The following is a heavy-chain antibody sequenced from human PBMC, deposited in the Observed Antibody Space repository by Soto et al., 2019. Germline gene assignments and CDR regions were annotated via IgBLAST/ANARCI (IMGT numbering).Heavy chain of an antibody. CDR2: IYHSGAT. D-gene: IGHD2-15*01. CDR1: GGSISSNKW. Sequence: QVQLQESGPGLVKPSGTLSLTCAVSGGSISSNKWWSWVRQPPGKGLEWIGEIYHSGATNYNPSLNSRVTVSVDKSNNQFSLKLSSVTAADTAVYFCARGGGGNTHWYFDLWGRGTLVSVSS. V-gene: IGHV4-4*02. CDR3: ARGGGGNTHWYFDL. J-gene: IGHJ2*01.